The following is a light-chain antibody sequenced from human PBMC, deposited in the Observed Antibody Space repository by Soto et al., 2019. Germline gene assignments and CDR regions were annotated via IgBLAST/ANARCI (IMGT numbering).Light chain of an antibody. CDR2: EAN. Sequence: QSALTQPASVSGSPGQSITISCTGTSSDVGSYNLVSWYQQHPGTAPKLMIYEANKRPSGVSNRFSGSKSGNTASLTISGLQAEDEADYYCCSYAGSVVFGGGTKLTVL. J-gene: IGLJ2*01. CDR1: SSDVGSYNL. V-gene: IGLV2-23*01. CDR3: CSYAGSVV.